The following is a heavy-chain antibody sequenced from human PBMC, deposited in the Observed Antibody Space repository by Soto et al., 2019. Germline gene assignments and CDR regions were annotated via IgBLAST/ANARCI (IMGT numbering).Heavy chain of an antibody. J-gene: IGHJ4*02. CDR2: IYYSGST. CDR1: GGSISSYY. D-gene: IGHD2-15*01. CDR3: ARRYGGTFDY. Sequence: QVQLQESGPGLVKPSETLSLTCTVSGGSISSYYWSWIRQPPGKGLEWIGYIYYSGSTNYNPSLKRRVTISVDTSKNQFSLKLSSVTAADTSVYCCARRYGGTFDYWGQGTLVTVSS. V-gene: IGHV4-59*08.